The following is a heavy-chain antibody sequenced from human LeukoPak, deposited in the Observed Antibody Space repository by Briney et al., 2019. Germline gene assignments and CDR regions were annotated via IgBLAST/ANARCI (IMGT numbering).Heavy chain of an antibody. Sequence: PGGSLRLSCAASGFTISTYGMSWVRQAPGKGLEWVSSISGGTTYHADSVKGRFTISRDSSKNTVSLQMNSLRAEDTAVYYCAKSVYHSGNYWGQGTLVTVSS. J-gene: IGHJ4*02. D-gene: IGHD3-10*01. CDR1: GFTISTYG. V-gene: IGHV3-23*01. CDR2: ISGGTT. CDR3: AKSVYHSGNY.